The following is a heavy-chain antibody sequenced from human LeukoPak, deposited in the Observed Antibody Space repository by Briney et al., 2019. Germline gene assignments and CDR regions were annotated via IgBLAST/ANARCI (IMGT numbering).Heavy chain of an antibody. CDR1: GFTFSSYA. V-gene: IGHV3-23*01. J-gene: IGHJ4*02. CDR3: AKKGNSGWFGTYYFDY. CDR2: ISGSGGST. Sequence: PGGSLRLSCAASGFTFSSYALSWVRQAPGKGLEWVLAISGSGGSTYYADSVKGRFTISRDNSKNTLYLQMNSLRAEDTAVYYCAKKGNSGWFGTYYFDYWGQGTLVTVSS. D-gene: IGHD6-19*01.